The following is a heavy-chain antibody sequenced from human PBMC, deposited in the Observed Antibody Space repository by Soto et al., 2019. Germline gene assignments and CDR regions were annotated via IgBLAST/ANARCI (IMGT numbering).Heavy chain of an antibody. CDR2: VFYSWTT. CDR1: GGSMTDYY. V-gene: IGHV4-59*08. J-gene: IGHJ5*02. D-gene: IGHD2-15*01. Sequence: SETLSLTGLVSGGSMTDYYWSWIRQAPGKCLAWIGFVFYSWTTIYNPSLKSRVSISVDTSKMQVSLKLSSVTAADTAVYFCARGTPSPLIVRSSRGPWFDPWGQGTLVTVSS. CDR3: ARGTPSPLIVRSSRGPWFDP.